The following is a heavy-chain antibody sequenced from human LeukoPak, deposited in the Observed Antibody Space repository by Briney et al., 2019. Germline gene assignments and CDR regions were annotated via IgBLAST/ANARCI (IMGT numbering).Heavy chain of an antibody. D-gene: IGHD3-10*01. V-gene: IGHV4-39*07. CDR1: GDSISTSNSY. CDR3: ARVSLITMVRGVIIYNYYYMDV. Sequence: SETLSLTCTVSGDSISTSNSYWGWIRQPPGKGLEWIGEINHSGSTNYNPSLKSRVTISVDTSKNQFSLKLSSVTAADTAVYYCARVSLITMVRGVIIYNYYYMDVWGKGTTVTISS. CDR2: INHSGST. J-gene: IGHJ6*03.